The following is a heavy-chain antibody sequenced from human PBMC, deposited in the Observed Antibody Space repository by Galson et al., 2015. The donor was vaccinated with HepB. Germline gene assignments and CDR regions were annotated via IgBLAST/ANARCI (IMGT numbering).Heavy chain of an antibody. CDR3: ARDSYGNSDSSGNV. D-gene: IGHD3-22*01. V-gene: IGHV4-61*01. CDR1: GGSVSSGSYY. Sequence: SETLSLTCTVSGGSVSSGSYYWSWIRQPPGKGLEWIGYIYYSGSTNYNPSLKSRVTISVDTSKNQFSLKLSSVTAADTAVYYCARDSYGNSDSSGNVWGQGTTVTVSS. J-gene: IGHJ6*02. CDR2: IYYSGST.